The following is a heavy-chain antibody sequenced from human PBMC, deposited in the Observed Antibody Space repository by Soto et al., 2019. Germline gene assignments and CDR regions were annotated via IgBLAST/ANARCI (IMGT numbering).Heavy chain of an antibody. CDR3: ATGPSSSNGYTQFDY. CDR2: INHSGST. CDR1: GGSCSGHY. J-gene: IGHJ4*02. D-gene: IGHD6-25*01. V-gene: IGHV4-34*01. Sequence: SETLSVLCAVEGGSCSGHYWSCIRKTPGKGLEWIGEINHSGSTYYNPSLKSRVTISVDRSKNQLSLKLNSVTAADRAVYYCATGPSSSNGYTQFDYLGKGTLVTVSS.